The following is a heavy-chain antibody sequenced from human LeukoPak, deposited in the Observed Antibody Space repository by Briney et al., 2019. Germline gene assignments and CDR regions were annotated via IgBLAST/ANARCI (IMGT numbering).Heavy chain of an antibody. CDR3: ARDTSGYCSSTSCQPLFDY. CDR2: ISYDGSNK. D-gene: IGHD2-2*01. Sequence: GGSLRLSCAASGFTFSSYAMHWVRQAPGKGLEWVAVISYDGSNKYYADSVKGRFTISRDNSKNTLYLQMNSLRAEDTAVYYCARDTSGYCSSTSCQPLFDYWGQGTLVTVSS. V-gene: IGHV3-30-3*01. J-gene: IGHJ4*02. CDR1: GFTFSSYA.